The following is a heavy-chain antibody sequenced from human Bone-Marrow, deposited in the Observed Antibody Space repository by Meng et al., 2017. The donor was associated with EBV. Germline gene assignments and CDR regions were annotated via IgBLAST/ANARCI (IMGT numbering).Heavy chain of an antibody. Sequence: LRLQDAGPGLCRPLAPLSLTCTVSGGSISSSSYYWGWIRQPPGKGLEWIGSIYYSGSTYYNPSLKSRVTISVDTSKNQFSLKLSSVTAADTAVYYCARHTEGNWFDPWGQGTLVTVSS. V-gene: IGHV4-39*01. CDR3: ARHTEGNWFDP. D-gene: IGHD2-8*02. J-gene: IGHJ5*02. CDR2: IYYSGST. CDR1: GGSISSSSYY.